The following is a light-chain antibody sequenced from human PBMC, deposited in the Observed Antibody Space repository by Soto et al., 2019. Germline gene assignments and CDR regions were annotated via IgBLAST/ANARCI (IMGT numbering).Light chain of an antibody. J-gene: IGKJ1*01. CDR2: HIS. CDR1: QYINTR. CDR3: HQRQSWPRT. Sequence: EIVLTQSPATLSSFPGDRVTLSCRASQYINTRLAWDQHRPGQAPRLLIYHISIRAAGIPARFSASGTGTDFTLTISDVQPEDFAVYYCHQRQSWPRTFGQGTKVDI. V-gene: IGKV3-11*01.